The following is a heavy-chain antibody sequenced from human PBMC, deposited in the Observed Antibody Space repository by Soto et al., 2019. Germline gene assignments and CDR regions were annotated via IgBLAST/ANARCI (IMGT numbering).Heavy chain of an antibody. D-gene: IGHD2-2*01. V-gene: IGHV4-59*08. J-gene: IGHJ5*02. CDR3: ARRYCSSTSCYNWFDP. CDR2: IYYSGST. Sequence: PSETLSLTCTVSGGSISSYYWSWIRQPPGKGLEWIGYIYYSGSTNYNPSLKSRVTISVDTSKNQFSLKLSSVTAAHTAVYYCARRYCSSTSCYNWFDPWGQGTLVTVSS. CDR1: GGSISSYY.